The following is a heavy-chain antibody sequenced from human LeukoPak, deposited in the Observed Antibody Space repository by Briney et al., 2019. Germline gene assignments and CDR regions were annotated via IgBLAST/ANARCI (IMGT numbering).Heavy chain of an antibody. CDR3: ARQRDYVWGSAHLTYYFDY. Sequence: GASVKVSCKASGYTFTSYGISWVRQAPGQGLEWMGWISAYNGNTNYAQKLQGRVTMTTDTSTSTAYMELRSLRSDDTAVYYCARQRDYVWGSAHLTYYFDYWGQGTLVTVSS. CDR1: GYTFTSYG. CDR2: ISAYNGNT. D-gene: IGHD3-16*01. V-gene: IGHV1-18*01. J-gene: IGHJ4*02.